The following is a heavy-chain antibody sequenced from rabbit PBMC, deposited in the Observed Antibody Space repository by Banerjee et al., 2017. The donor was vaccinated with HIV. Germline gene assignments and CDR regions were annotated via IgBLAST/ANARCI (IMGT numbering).Heavy chain of an antibody. J-gene: IGHJ6*01. Sequence: QQQLEESGGGLVKPGGTLTLTCKASGIDFSSYYRMCWVRQAPGRGLELIACIYTTSGSTWYASWVNGRFTISRSTSLNTVDLQMTSLTAADTATYFCARDRHADSLDFALWGPGTLVTVS. CDR2: IYTTSGST. D-gene: IGHD4-2*01. CDR3: ARDRHADSLDFAL. CDR1: GIDFSSYYR. V-gene: IGHV1S43*01.